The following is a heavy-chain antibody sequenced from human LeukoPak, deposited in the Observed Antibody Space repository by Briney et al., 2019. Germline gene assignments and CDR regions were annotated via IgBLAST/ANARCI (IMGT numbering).Heavy chain of an antibody. V-gene: IGHV3-30*04. D-gene: IGHD3-22*01. CDR1: GFTFSSYA. Sequence: GGSLRLSCAASGFTFSSYAMHWVCQAPGKGLEWVAAISYDGSNKYYADSVKGRFTISRDNSKNTLYLQMNSLRAEDTAVYYCARGGRYYYDSSGYYYVLDYWGQGTLVTVSS. CDR2: ISYDGSNK. CDR3: ARGGRYYYDSSGYYYVLDY. J-gene: IGHJ4*02.